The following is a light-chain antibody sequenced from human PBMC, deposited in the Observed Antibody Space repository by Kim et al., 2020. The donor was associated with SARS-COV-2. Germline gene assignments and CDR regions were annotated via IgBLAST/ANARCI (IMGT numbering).Light chain of an antibody. V-gene: IGKV3-11*01. CDR3: QQRHNWHIT. J-gene: IGKJ1*01. CDR1: SNSSIY. CDR2: HAS. Sequence: GRTATITTGRSSNSSIYLACYQQNHGQTPRLLLYHASTRATGIPPRFSGSGAGTELTPPINSLEPEDVAVYYCQQRHNWHITFGQGTKVDIK.